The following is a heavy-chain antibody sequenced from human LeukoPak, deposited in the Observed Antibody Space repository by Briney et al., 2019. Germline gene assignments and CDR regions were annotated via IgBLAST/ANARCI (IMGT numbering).Heavy chain of an antibody. V-gene: IGHV3-30*04. D-gene: IGHD2-2*01. CDR2: ISYDGRNK. CDR3: ARDLDAVGAVDY. Sequence: PGGSLRLSCAASGFTFSSYAMQWVRQAPGKGLQWVAVISYDGRNKNYADSVKGRFTISRDNSKNTVYLQMDSLRAEDTAVYYCARDLDAVGAVDYWGQGTLVTVSS. J-gene: IGHJ4*02. CDR1: GFTFSSYA.